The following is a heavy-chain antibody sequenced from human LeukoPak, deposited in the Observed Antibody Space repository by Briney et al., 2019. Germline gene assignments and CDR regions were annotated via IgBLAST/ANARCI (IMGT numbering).Heavy chain of an antibody. D-gene: IGHD3-16*01. Sequence: GGSLRLSCAASGFTFSTYALSWVRQVPGKGLEWVSGISGGGVTTYYADSVKGRFTISRDNSKNTLYLQMNSLRADDTAIYYCARNQQLGGHSYYYYGMDVWGQGTTVTVSS. J-gene: IGHJ6*02. CDR2: ISGGGVTT. CDR1: GFTFSTYA. CDR3: ARNQQLGGHSYYYYGMDV. V-gene: IGHV3-23*01.